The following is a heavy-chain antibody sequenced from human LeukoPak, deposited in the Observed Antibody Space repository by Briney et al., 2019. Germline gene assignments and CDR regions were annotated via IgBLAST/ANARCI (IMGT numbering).Heavy chain of an antibody. J-gene: IGHJ4*02. V-gene: IGHV3-11*04. Sequence: GGSLRLSCAASGFTFSDYYMSWIRQAPGKGLEWVSYISSSGNTTYYADSVKGRFTISRDNAKNTLYLQMNSLRAEDTAVYYCTRFLYYYDSSTYHDYFDYWGQGTLVTVSS. CDR2: ISSSGNTT. CDR3: TRFLYYYDSSTYHDYFDY. CDR1: GFTFSDYY. D-gene: IGHD3-22*01.